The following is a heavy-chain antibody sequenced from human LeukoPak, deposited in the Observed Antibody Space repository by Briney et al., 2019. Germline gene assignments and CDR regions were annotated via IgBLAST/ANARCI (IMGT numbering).Heavy chain of an antibody. Sequence: PGGSLRLSCGASGFTFTSYAMSWIRQAPGKGLEWVSAISGGGENTYYGDSVKGRFTISRDNSKNTLFLQMNSLRAEDTAIYYCAKPVDGASVQRYFQHWGQGTLVTVSS. CDR3: AKPVDGASVQRYFQH. D-gene: IGHD1-1*01. J-gene: IGHJ1*01. V-gene: IGHV3-23*01. CDR2: ISGGGENT. CDR1: GFTFTSYA.